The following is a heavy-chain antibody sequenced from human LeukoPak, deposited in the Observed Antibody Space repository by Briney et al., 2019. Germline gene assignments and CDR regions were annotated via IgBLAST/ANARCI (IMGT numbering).Heavy chain of an antibody. J-gene: IGHJ1*01. CDR3: ARRPHCSSTSCSGEYFQH. CDR2: ISYDGSNK. V-gene: IGHV3-30-3*01. CDR1: GCTFSSYA. Sequence: SGGSLRLSCAASGCTFSSYAMHWVRQAPGKGLEWVAVISYDGSNKYYADSVKGRFTISRDNSKNTLYLQMNSLRAEDTAVYYCARRPHCSSTSCSGEYFQHWGQGTLVTVSS. D-gene: IGHD2-2*01.